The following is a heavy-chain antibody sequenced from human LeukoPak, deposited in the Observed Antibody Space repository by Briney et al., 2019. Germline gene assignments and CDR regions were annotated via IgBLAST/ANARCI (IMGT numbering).Heavy chain of an antibody. CDR3: ARGFDYYDSTGSGY. D-gene: IGHD3-22*01. J-gene: IGHJ4*02. Sequence: GGSLRLSCAASGFTFSSYRMHWVRQAPGKGLVWVSRINGDGRSTTYADSAKGRFTISRDNAKNTLYLQMNSLRVEDTAVYYCARGFDYYDSTGSGYWGQGTLVTVSS. V-gene: IGHV3-74*01. CDR1: GFTFSSYR. CDR2: INGDGRST.